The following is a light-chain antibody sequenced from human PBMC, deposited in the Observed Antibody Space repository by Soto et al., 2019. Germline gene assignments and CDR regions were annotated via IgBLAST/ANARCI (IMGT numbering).Light chain of an antibody. J-gene: IGLJ1*01. CDR1: SSDVGGYNY. CDR2: EVS. Sequence: QSVLTQPASVSGSPGQSITISCTGTSSDVGGYNYVSWYQQHPGKAPKLMIYEVSNRPSGVSNRFSGSKSGNTASLTISGLQAEDEADYYCSSYTSSSTSYVFGTGTKLPVL. V-gene: IGLV2-14*01. CDR3: SSYTSSSTSYV.